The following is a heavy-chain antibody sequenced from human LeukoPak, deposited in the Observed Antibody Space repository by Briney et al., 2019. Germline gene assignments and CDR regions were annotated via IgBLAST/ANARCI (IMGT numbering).Heavy chain of an antibody. V-gene: IGHV4-61*05. CDR3: ARQAQDILTGDDAFDI. J-gene: IGHJ3*02. CDR2: IYTSGST. D-gene: IGHD3-9*01. CDR1: GGSISSSSYY. Sequence: PSETLSLTCTVSGGSISSSSYYWGWIRQPPGKGLEWIGYIYTSGSTNYNPSLKSRVTISVDTSKNQFSLKLSSVTAADTAVYYCARQAQDILTGDDAFDIWGQGTMVTVSS.